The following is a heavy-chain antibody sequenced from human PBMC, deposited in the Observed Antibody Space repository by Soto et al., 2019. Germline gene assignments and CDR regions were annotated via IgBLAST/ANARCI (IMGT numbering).Heavy chain of an antibody. V-gene: IGHV3-23*01. CDR1: GFTFSSYA. Sequence: PGGSLRLSCSASGFTFSSYAMSWVRQAPGKGLEWVSAVSGSAGSTYYADSVKGRFTISRDNSKNTLSLQMNSLRAEDTAVYFCAKGDYYGSGSYDNAYYYDSWGQGTLVTVSS. D-gene: IGHD3-10*01. CDR3: AKGDYYGSGSYDNAYYYDS. J-gene: IGHJ4*02. CDR2: VSGSAGST.